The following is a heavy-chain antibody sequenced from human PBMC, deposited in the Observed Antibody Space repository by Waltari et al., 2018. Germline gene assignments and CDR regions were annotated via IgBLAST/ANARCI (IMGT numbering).Heavy chain of an antibody. D-gene: IGHD1-26*01. Sequence: QVQLQESGPGLVKPSETLSLTCTVSGYSISSGYYWGWIRQPPGKGLEWIGGIYHSGSTYYNPSLKSRVTISVDTSKNQFSLKLSSVTAADTAVYYCARGGRSNQYFDYWGQGTLVTVSS. J-gene: IGHJ4*02. CDR3: ARGGRSNQYFDY. CDR1: GYSISSGYY. V-gene: IGHV4-38-2*02. CDR2: IYHSGST.